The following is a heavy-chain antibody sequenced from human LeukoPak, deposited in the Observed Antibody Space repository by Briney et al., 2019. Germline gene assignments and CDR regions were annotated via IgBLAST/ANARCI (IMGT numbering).Heavy chain of an antibody. D-gene: IGHD1-26*01. CDR1: GYTFIGFY. J-gene: IGHJ4*02. V-gene: IGHV1-2*02. CDR3: AREWELSIDY. Sequence: ASVKVSCKASGYTFIGFYMHWVRQAPGQGLEWMGWINPNSGGTNYAQKFQGRVTMTRDTSISTAYMELSRLRSDDTAVYYCAREWELSIDYWGQGTLVTVSS. CDR2: INPNSGGT.